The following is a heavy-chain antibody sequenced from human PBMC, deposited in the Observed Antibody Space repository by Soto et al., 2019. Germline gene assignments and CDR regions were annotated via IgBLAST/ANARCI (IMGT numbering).Heavy chain of an antibody. CDR1: GYTFTRYS. Sequence: QVHLVQSGAEVKKPGASVKVSCKASGYTFTRYSMHCVRQAPGQGLEWMGVITPSGEATNYAQKFQGRLTMTWDTSTSTVQMELSSLRAEDTAFYYCVRDWGGYYFDYWGQGTLVSVSS. V-gene: IGHV1-46*01. CDR2: ITPSGEAT. J-gene: IGHJ4*02. D-gene: IGHD3-16*01. CDR3: VRDWGGYYFDY.